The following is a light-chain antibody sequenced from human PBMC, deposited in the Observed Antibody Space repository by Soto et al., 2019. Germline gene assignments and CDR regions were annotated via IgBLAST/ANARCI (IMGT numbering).Light chain of an antibody. V-gene: IGKV3-15*01. CDR1: QSININ. CDR2: GAA. J-gene: IGKJ5*01. Sequence: EIGMTQSPATLSVSPGERATLSCRSSQSININLAWYQQKPGQAPRLLIYGAATRATGIPARFSGSGSGTEFTLTISSLQSEDFAVYYCQQYNDWLSITFGQGTRLEI. CDR3: QQYNDWLSIT.